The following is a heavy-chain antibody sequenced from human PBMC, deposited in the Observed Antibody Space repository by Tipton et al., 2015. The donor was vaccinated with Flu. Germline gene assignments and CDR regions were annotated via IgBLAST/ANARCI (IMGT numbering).Heavy chain of an antibody. CDR2: VYQSGDT. J-gene: IGHJ4*02. CDR3: ARDLTTIFGGAFDN. CDR1: SYPITTNFY. V-gene: IGHV4-38-2*02. D-gene: IGHD3-3*01. Sequence: TLSLTCTVSSYPITTNFYWGWIRQSPGKGLQWIAIVYQSGDTYYNPSFRSRVTLSIDTSKNQFFLKLTFVTAADTAVYYCARDLTTIFGGAFDNWGPGTLVTVSS.